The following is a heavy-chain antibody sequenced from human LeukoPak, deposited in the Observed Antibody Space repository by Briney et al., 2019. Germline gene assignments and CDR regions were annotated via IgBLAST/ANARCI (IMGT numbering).Heavy chain of an antibody. V-gene: IGHV3-23*01. J-gene: IGHJ4*02. D-gene: IGHD2-15*01. CDR3: AKARAAVVEAAINY. CDR1: GFNFSNYA. Sequence: GGSLRLSCAASGFNFSNYAMTWVRQAPGKGLEWVSTVNSNDRSYYADSVKGRFTISRDNSKNTLYLQMNTLRVEDTALYYSAKARAAVVEAAINYWGQGILVTVSP. CDR2: VNSNDRS.